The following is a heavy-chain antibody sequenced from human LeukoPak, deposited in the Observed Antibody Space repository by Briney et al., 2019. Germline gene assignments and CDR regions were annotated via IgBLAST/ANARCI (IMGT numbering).Heavy chain of an antibody. CDR2: IFYSGIT. D-gene: IGHD5-24*01. J-gene: IGHJ6*03. Sequence: SSETLSLTCTVPGGSISSSTYYWGWIRQPPGKGLEWIGSIFYSGITYYNPSLKSRVTISIDTSKNQFSLKLSSVAAADTAVYYCHGYFYYYDYYMDVWGKGTTVTVSS. CDR3: HGYFYYYDYYMDV. CDR1: GGSISSSTYY. V-gene: IGHV4-39*07.